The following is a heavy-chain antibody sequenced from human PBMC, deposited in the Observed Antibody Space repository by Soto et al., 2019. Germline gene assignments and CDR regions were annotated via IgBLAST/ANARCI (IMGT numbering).Heavy chain of an antibody. V-gene: IGHV3-23*01. Sequence: GSLRLSCAASGFTFSSYAMSWVRQAPGKGLEWVSAISGSGGSTYYADFVKGRFTISRDNSKNTLYLQMNSLRAEDTAVYYCAKGGYYDSSGYFIFDPWGQGTLVTVSS. CDR2: ISGSGGST. CDR3: AKGGYYDSSGYFIFDP. CDR1: GFTFSSYA. D-gene: IGHD3-22*01. J-gene: IGHJ5*02.